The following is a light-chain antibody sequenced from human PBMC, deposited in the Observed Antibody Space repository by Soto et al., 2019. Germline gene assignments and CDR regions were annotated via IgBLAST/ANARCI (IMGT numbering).Light chain of an antibody. CDR3: QSYESSNQV. CDR2: EDN. CDR1: SGSIASNY. Sequence: FMLTQPHSVSESPGNTVTISRTRSSGSIASNYVQWYQQRPGSAPTTVIYEDNQRLSGVTDRFSGSIDSSSNSASLTTSGLKTEDEADYCCQSYESSNQVFGGGTKVTVL. V-gene: IGLV6-57*04. J-gene: IGLJ2*01.